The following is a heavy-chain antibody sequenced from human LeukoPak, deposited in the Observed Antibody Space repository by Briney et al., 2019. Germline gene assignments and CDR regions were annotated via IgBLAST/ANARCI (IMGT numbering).Heavy chain of an antibody. V-gene: IGHV1-69*01. D-gene: IGHD3-10*01. CDR3: ATVPYYYGSGSYPYYYYYGMGV. Sequence: ASVKVSCKASGGTFSSYAISWVRQAPGQGLEWMGGIIPIFGTANYAQKFQGRVTITADESTSTAYMELSSLRSEDTAVYYCATVPYYYGSGSYPYYYYYGMGVWGKGTTVTVSS. CDR1: GGTFSSYA. CDR2: IIPIFGTA. J-gene: IGHJ6*04.